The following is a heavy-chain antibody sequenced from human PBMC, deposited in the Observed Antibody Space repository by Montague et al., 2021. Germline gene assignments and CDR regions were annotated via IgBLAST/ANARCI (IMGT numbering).Heavy chain of an antibody. V-gene: IGHV3-7*01. CDR2: INPDGSAK. Sequence: SLRLSCAASGFTFSNSWMNWVRRAPGKGLEWVANINPDGSAKRHVDSVQGRFTISRDNAKNSLHLQMNSLRAEDTAVYYCVSVGEWGQGTLVTVSS. J-gene: IGHJ4*02. CDR3: VSVGE. CDR1: GFTFSNSW. D-gene: IGHD2-21*01.